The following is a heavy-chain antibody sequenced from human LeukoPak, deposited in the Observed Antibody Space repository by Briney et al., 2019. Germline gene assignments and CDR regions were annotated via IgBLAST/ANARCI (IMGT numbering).Heavy chain of an antibody. CDR2: MYHSGSA. CDR3: ARHRYYNILTDNWFDP. D-gene: IGHD3-9*01. V-gene: IGHV4-39*01. Sequence: ASETLSLTCTVSGGSISSSSYYGGWIRQPPGKGLEWIGSMYHSGSAYYNPSLKSRVTTSVDTSKNQFSLELSSVTAADTAVYYCARHRYYNILTDNWFDPWGQGTLVTVSS. J-gene: IGHJ5*02. CDR1: GGSISSSSYY.